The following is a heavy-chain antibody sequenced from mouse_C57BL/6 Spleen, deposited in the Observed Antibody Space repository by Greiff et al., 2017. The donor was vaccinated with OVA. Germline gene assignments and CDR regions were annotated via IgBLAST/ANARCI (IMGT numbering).Heavy chain of an antibody. D-gene: IGHD5-1*01. CDR3: ARTYLYAIDY. CDR2: IYPGDGDT. Sequence: VQLQQSGPELVKPGASVKISCKASGYAFSSSWMNWVKQRPGKGLEWIGRIYPGDGDTNYNGKFKGKATLTADKSSSTAYMQLSSLTSEDAAVYFCARTYLYAIDYWGQGTSVTVSS. J-gene: IGHJ4*01. V-gene: IGHV1-82*01. CDR1: GYAFSSSW.